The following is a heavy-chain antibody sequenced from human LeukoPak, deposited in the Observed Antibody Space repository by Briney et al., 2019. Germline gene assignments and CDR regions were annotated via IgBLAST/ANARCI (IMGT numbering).Heavy chain of an antibody. J-gene: IGHJ4*02. D-gene: IGHD2-2*01. CDR2: IGPNSGAT. CDR3: ARGEHCSSTSCLGD. Sequence: ASVKVSCKASGYNLSDYYLHWVRQAPGQGLEWMGWIGPNSGATKFAQKFQGRVTMARDTSISTAYMELSSLTSDDTAVYYCARGEHCSSTSCLGDWGQGTLVTVSS. CDR1: GYNLSDYY. V-gene: IGHV1-2*02.